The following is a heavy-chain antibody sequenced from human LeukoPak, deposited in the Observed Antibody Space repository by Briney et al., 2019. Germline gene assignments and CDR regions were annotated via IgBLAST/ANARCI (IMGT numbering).Heavy chain of an antibody. J-gene: IGHJ4*02. Sequence: GGSPRLSCTVSGFTFGDYAMSWVRQAPGKGLEWVGFIRSKAYGGTTEYAASVKGRFTISRDDSKSIAYLQMNSLKTEDTAVYYCTRAAGDYDHRHFDYWGQGTLVTVSS. CDR3: TRAAGDYDHRHFDY. CDR2: IRSKAYGGTT. D-gene: IGHD4-17*01. CDR1: GFTFGDYA. V-gene: IGHV3-49*04.